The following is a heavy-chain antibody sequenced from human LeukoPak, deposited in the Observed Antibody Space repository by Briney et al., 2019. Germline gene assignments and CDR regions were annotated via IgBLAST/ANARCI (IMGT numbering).Heavy chain of an antibody. CDR3: ARGFGSGSYSIDY. CDR1: GGTFSSYA. D-gene: IGHD3-10*01. CDR2: IIPIFGTA. V-gene: IGHV1-69*13. Sequence: SVKVSCKASGGTFSSYAISWVRQAPGQGLEWVGGIIPIFGTANYAQKFQGRVTITADESTSTAYMELSSLRSEDTAVYYCARGFGSGSYSIDYWGQGTLVTASS. J-gene: IGHJ4*02.